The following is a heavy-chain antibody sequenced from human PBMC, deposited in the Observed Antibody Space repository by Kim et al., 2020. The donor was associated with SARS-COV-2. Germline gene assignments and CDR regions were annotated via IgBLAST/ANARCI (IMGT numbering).Heavy chain of an antibody. J-gene: IGHJ4*02. Sequence: ADSVKGRFTVYRDNAKNTLYLQMDKLRVEDTALYYCAKDHESSGWPTFDYWGQGTQVTVSS. CDR3: AKDHESSGWPTFDY. D-gene: IGHD6-19*01. V-gene: IGHV3-23*01.